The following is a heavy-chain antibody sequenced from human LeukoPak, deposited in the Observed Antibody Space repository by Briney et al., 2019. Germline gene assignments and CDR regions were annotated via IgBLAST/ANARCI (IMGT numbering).Heavy chain of an antibody. Sequence: PGGSLRLSCAVFGLTFSGSWIIWIRQAPGKGLEWVASMKPDGSESWYVDSVKGRFTISRDNSKNSLYLQLTSLRAEDTALYYCARDRGRNSFDYWGQGTLVSVSS. J-gene: IGHJ4*02. CDR2: MKPDGSES. D-gene: IGHD1-14*01. V-gene: IGHV3-7*01. CDR3: ARDRGRNSFDY. CDR1: GLTFSGSW.